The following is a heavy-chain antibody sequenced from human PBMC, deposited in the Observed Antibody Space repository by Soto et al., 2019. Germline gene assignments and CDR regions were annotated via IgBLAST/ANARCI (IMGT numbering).Heavy chain of an antibody. V-gene: IGHV3-33*01. J-gene: IGHJ6*02. CDR2: IWYDGSNK. CDR3: ARKPGIAAAWYYYYGMDV. D-gene: IGHD6-13*01. Sequence: GGSLRLSCAASGFTFSSYGMHWVRQAPGKGLEWVAVIWYDGSNKYYADSVKGRFTISRDNSKNTLYLQMNSLRAEDTAVYYCARKPGIAAAWYYYYGMDVWGQGTTVTVSS. CDR1: GFTFSSYG.